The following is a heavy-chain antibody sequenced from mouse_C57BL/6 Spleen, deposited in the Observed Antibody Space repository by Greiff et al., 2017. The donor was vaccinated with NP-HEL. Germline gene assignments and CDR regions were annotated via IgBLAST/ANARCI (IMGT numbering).Heavy chain of an antibody. D-gene: IGHD1-1*01. CDR3: ARGLRGFDY. Sequence: QVQLQQPGAELVMPGASVKLSCKASGYTFTSYWMHWVKQRPGQGLEWIGEIDPSDSYTNYNQKFKGKSTLTVDKSSSTACMQLSSLTSEDSAVYYCARGLRGFDYWGQGTTRTVSS. CDR2: IDPSDSYT. V-gene: IGHV1-69*01. J-gene: IGHJ2*01. CDR1: GYTFTSYW.